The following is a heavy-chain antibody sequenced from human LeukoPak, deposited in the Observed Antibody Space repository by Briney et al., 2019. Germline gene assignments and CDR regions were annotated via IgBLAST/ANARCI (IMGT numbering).Heavy chain of an antibody. CDR2: IIPIFGTA. CDR1: GGTFSSYA. J-gene: IGHJ5*02. Sequence: ASVKVSCKASGGTFSSYAISWVRQAPGQGLEWMGGIIPIFGTANYAQKFQGRVTITADKSTSTAYMELSSLRSEDTAVYYCAREYSYGSRAFDPWGQGTLVTVSS. V-gene: IGHV1-69*06. D-gene: IGHD5-18*01. CDR3: AREYSYGSRAFDP.